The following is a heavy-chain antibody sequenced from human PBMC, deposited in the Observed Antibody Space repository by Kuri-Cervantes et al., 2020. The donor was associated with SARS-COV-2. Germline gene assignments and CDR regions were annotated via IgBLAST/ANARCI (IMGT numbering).Heavy chain of an antibody. V-gene: IGHV4-34*01. CDR1: GGSFRGYY. D-gene: IGHD3-22*01. CDR2: INHSGST. CDR3: ARAPVRITMIVVVIHQGFDY. J-gene: IGHJ4*02. Sequence: SQTLSLPCAVYGGSFRGYYWGWIRQPPGQGLEWIGEINHSGSTNYNPSLKSRVTISVDTSKNQFSLKLSSVTAADTAVYYCARAPVRITMIVVVIHQGFDYWGQGTLVTVDS.